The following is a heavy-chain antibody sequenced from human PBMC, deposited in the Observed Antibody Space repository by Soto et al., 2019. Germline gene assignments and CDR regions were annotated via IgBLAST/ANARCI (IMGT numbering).Heavy chain of an antibody. CDR2: IIPIFGTA. CDR1: GGTFSSYA. V-gene: IGHV1-69*01. Sequence: QVQLVQSGAEVKKPGSSVKVSCKASGGTFSSYAISWVRQAPGQGLEWMGGIIPIFGTANYAQKFQGRVTMTADESTRTAYMELSSLRSEDTAVYYCAREGYCSGGSCYPTVAYYFDYWGQGTLVTVSS. CDR3: AREGYCSGGSCYPTVAYYFDY. J-gene: IGHJ4*02. D-gene: IGHD2-15*01.